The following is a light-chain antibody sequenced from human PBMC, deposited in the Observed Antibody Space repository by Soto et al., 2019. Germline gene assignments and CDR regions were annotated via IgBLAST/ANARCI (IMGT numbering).Light chain of an antibody. J-gene: IGLJ1*01. CDR3: SSYTSSSTPYV. Sequence: QSALTQPASVSGSPGQSITISCTGTSSDVGAYNYVSWYQQHPGKAPKLMIYDVSNRPSGVSNRFSGSKSGNTASLTISGLQAEDEADYYCSSYTSSSTPYVCGTGTKLTVL. CDR1: SSDVGAYNY. CDR2: DVS. V-gene: IGLV2-14*01.